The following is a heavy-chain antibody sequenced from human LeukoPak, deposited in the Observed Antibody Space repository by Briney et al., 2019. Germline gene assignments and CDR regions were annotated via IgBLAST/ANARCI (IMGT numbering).Heavy chain of an antibody. Sequence: SETLSLTCTVSGGSIGSYYWSWIRQPAGKGLESIGHISTSGSTNYNPSLKSRVTMSVDTSKNQFSLKLSSVTAADTAVYYCARVRYSDSSVLTRKRSYYFDYWGQGTLVTVSS. D-gene: IGHD3-22*01. J-gene: IGHJ4*02. V-gene: IGHV4-4*07. CDR3: ARVRYSDSSVLTRKRSYYFDY. CDR1: GGSIGSYY. CDR2: ISTSGST.